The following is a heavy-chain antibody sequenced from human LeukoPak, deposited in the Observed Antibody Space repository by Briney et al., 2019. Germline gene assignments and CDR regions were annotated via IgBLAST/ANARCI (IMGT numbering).Heavy chain of an antibody. V-gene: IGHV3-30*18. CDR3: AKVRGYSYGQFFDY. CDR1: GFTFSSYG. J-gene: IGHJ4*02. D-gene: IGHD5-18*01. Sequence: PGGSLRLSCAASGFTFSSYGMHWVRQAPGKGLEWVAVISYDGGNNYYADSVKGRFTISRDNSKNTLYLQMNSLRAEDTAVYYCAKVRGYSYGQFFDYWGQGTLVTVSS. CDR2: ISYDGGNN.